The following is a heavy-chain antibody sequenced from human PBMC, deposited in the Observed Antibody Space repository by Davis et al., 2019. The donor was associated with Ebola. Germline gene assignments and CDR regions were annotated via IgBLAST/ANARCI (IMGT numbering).Heavy chain of an antibody. CDR1: GGTFSSYA. CDR3: ARGDYIWGSYRSYFDY. J-gene: IGHJ4*02. Sequence: SVKVSCKASGGTFSSYAISWVRQAPGQGLEWMGGIIPIFGTANYAQKFQGRVTITADKSTSTAYMELSSLRSEDTAVYYCARGDYIWGSYRSYFDYWGQGTLVTVSS. CDR2: IIPIFGTA. V-gene: IGHV1-69*06. D-gene: IGHD3-16*02.